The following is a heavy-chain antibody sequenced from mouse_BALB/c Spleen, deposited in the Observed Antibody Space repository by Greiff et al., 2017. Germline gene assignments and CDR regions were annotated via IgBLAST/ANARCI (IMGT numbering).Heavy chain of an antibody. Sequence: EVQLQQSGTVLARPGASVKMSCKASGYTFTSYWMHWVKQRPGQGLEWIGAIYPGNSDTSYNQKFKGKAKLTAVTSTSTAYMELSSLTNEDSAVYYCTRWGYDGYYVDAMDYWGQGTSVTVSS. CDR2: IYPGNSDT. V-gene: IGHV1-5*01. CDR3: TRWGYDGYYVDAMDY. J-gene: IGHJ4*01. D-gene: IGHD2-3*01. CDR1: GYTFTSYW.